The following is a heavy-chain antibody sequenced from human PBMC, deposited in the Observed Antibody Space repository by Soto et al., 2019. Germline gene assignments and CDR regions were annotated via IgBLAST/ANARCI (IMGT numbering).Heavy chain of an antibody. V-gene: IGHV3-30-3*01. CDR2: ISYDVSNK. J-gene: IGHJ6*01. CDR3: ANTYCCSTSCIPDFYCYGMAV. D-gene: IGHD2-2*01. Sequence: GGSLRLSCSASGLTFSSYAMHWVRQAPGKGLEWVAFISYDVSNKYYADSVKGRFTISRDNSKNTLYLQMNSLRAEDTAVYYCANTYCCSTSCIPDFYCYGMAVCGQGTTITV. CDR1: GLTFSSYA.